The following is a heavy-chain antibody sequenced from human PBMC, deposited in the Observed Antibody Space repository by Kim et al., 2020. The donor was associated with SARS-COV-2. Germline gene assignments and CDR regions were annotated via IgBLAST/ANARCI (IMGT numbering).Heavy chain of an antibody. Sequence: SQTLSLTCVISGDSVSSNIATWNWVRQSPSRGLEWLGRTYYRSRWLNEYATSVKSRITINPDTPKNQFSLQLSSVTPEDTAVYYCARAAGGQSGLDFWGQGTLVTVYS. CDR2: TYYRSRWLN. CDR3: ARAAGGQSGLDF. CDR1: GDSVSSNIAT. D-gene: IGHD6-13*01. J-gene: IGHJ4*02. V-gene: IGHV6-1*01.